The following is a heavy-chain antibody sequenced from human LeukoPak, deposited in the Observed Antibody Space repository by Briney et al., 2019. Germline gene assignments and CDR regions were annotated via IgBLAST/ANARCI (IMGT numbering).Heavy chain of an antibody. Sequence: GGSLRLSFAASGFTFSCYAMSWVRQAPGNGLEWVSALSGSGGSTYFADSVKGRFTISRGNSKNTLYLQMNSLRAEDTAVYYCAKEGTTHAFDIWGQGAMVTVSS. D-gene: IGHD1-7*01. CDR3: AKEGTTHAFDI. J-gene: IGHJ3*02. CDR2: LSGSGGST. CDR1: GFTFSCYA. V-gene: IGHV3-23*01.